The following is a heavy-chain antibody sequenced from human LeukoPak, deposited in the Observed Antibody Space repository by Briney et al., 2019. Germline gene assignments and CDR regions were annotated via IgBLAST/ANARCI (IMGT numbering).Heavy chain of an antibody. CDR3: SGYSSGGYWFDP. Sequence: VSVKVSCKASGYTFTGYYMHWVRQAPGQGLEWMGWINPNSGGTNYAQKFQGRVTMTRDTSISTAYMELSRLRSDDTAVYYCSGYSSGGYWFDPWGQGTLVTVSS. V-gene: IGHV1-2*02. CDR2: INPNSGGT. CDR1: GYTFTGYY. D-gene: IGHD6-19*01. J-gene: IGHJ5*02.